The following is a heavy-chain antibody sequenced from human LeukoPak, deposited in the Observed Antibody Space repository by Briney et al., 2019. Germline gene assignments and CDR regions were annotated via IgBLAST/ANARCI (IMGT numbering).Heavy chain of an antibody. J-gene: IGHJ4*02. CDR1: GGSFSGYY. V-gene: IGHV4-34*01. CDR3: ASGTGIAVAGTPYHFDY. CDR2: INHSGST. D-gene: IGHD6-19*01. Sequence: SETLSLTCAVYGGSFSGYYWSWIRQPPGKGLEWIGEINHSGSTNYNPSLKSRVTISVDTSKNQFSLKLSSMTAADTAVYYCASGTGIAVAGTPYHFDYWGQGTLVTVSS.